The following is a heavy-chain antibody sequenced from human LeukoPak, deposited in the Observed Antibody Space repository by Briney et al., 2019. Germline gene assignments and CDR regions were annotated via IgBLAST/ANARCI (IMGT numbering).Heavy chain of an antibody. CDR1: GGSFSGYY. Sequence: SETLSLTCAVYGGSFSGYYWSWIRQPPGKGLEWIGEINHSGSTNYNPSLKSRVTISVDTSKNQFSLKLNSVTAADTAVYYCARVYYDILTDWYFDLWGRGTLVTVSS. V-gene: IGHV4-34*01. CDR2: INHSGST. CDR3: ARVYYDILTDWYFDL. J-gene: IGHJ2*01. D-gene: IGHD3-9*01.